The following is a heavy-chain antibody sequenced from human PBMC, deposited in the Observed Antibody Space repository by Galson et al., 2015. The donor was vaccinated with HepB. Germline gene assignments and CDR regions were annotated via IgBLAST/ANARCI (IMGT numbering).Heavy chain of an antibody. J-gene: IGHJ4*02. Sequence: LSLTCSVSGGFINNYYWSWIRQPPGKGLEWIGDIYHSGSTRYNPSLKSRVTISVDRSKNQVSLKLTSVTAADTAIYYCARSGYYGDHLEYWGRGALVTVSS. CDR3: ARSGYYGDHLEY. D-gene: IGHD4-17*01. CDR2: IYHSGST. V-gene: IGHV4-4*09. CDR1: GGFINNYY.